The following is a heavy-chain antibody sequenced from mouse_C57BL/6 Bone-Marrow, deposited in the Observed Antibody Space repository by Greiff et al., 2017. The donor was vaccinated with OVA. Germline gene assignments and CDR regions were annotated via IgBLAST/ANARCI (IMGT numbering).Heavy chain of an antibody. V-gene: IGHV1-55*01. CDR2: IYPGSGST. D-gene: IGHD1-1*01. Sequence: VQLQQPGAELVKPGASVKMSCKASGYTFTSYWLTWVKQRPGQGLEWIGDIYPGSGSTNYNEKFKSKATLTVDTSSSTAYMQLSSLTSEDSAVYYCANYGRSYVGYFDVWGTGTTVTVSS. J-gene: IGHJ1*03. CDR3: ANYGRSYVGYFDV. CDR1: GYTFTSYW.